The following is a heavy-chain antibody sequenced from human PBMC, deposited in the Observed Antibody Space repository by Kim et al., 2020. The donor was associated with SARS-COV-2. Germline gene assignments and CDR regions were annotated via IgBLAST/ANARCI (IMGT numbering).Heavy chain of an antibody. CDR2: ISPYNSNR. D-gene: IGHD6-13*01. V-gene: IGHV1-18*01. CDR3: ARGSLASAGAYNFLDY. CDR1: GYSFTTYS. Sequence: ASVKVSCRTSGYSFTTYSITWLRQAPGQGLEWMGWISPYNSNRYYAQRVQGRVTLTTDTSTSTVYMELGSLRSDDTAVYYCARGSLASAGAYNFLDYWGQ. J-gene: IGHJ4*02.